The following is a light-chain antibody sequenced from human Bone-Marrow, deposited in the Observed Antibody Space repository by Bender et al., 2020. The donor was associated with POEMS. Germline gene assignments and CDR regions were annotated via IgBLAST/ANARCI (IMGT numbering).Light chain of an antibody. CDR3: VAWDASLNGWV. J-gene: IGLJ3*02. V-gene: IGLV1-47*02. Sequence: QSVLTQPPSASGTPGQRVTISCSGGSSNIGSNYVYWYQQLPRTAPKLPISANTNRPSGVPDRFSGSKSGTSASLAITGLQSDDEAIYFCVAWDASLNGWVFGGGTKLTVL. CDR1: SSNIGSNY. CDR2: ANT.